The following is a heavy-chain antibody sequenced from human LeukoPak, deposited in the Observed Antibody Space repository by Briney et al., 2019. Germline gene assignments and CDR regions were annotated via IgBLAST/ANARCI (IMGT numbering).Heavy chain of an antibody. J-gene: IGHJ6*01. CDR1: GFTFSSYE. CDR3: ARDGTVTALVYYYYGMDV. V-gene: IGHV3-48*03. Sequence: GGSLRLSCAASGFTFSSYEMNWVRQAPGKGLEWVSYISSSGSTIYYADSVKGRFTISRDNAKNSLYLQMNSLRAEDTAVYYCARDGTVTALVYYYYGMDVWGKGPRSPSPQ. D-gene: IGHD4-17*01. CDR2: ISSSGSTI.